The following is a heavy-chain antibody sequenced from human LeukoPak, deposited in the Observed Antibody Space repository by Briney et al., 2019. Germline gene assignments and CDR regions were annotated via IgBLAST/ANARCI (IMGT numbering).Heavy chain of an antibody. CDR1: RFTFNNYW. CDR2: INSDGSST. V-gene: IGHV3-74*01. Sequence: GGSLRLSCAASRFTFNNYWMHWVRQAPGKGLVWVSRINSDGSSTSYADSVKGRFTISRDNAKNTLYLHMNSLGVEDTVVYYCAREGGGYGLDVWGQGTTVTVSS. D-gene: IGHD1-26*01. CDR3: AREGGGYGLDV. J-gene: IGHJ6*02.